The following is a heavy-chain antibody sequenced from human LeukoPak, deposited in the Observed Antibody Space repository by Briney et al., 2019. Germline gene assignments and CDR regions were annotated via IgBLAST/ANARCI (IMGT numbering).Heavy chain of an antibody. Sequence: GGSLRLSCAASGFTFSSYGMHWVRQAPGKGLEWVAVISYDGSNRYYADSVKGRFTISRDNSKNTLYLQTNSLRAEDTAVYYCAKDWGYGDYGGYYFDYWGQGTLVTVSS. V-gene: IGHV3-30*18. D-gene: IGHD4-17*01. J-gene: IGHJ4*02. CDR2: ISYDGSNR. CDR1: GFTFSSYG. CDR3: AKDWGYGDYGGYYFDY.